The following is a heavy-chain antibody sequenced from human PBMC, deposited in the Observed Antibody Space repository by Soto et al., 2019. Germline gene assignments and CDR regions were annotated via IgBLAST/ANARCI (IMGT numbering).Heavy chain of an antibody. J-gene: IGHJ6*02. CDR3: ARDRQTRDGRAV. Sequence: PGGSLRLSCAASGFTVSSNYMSWVRQAPGKGLEWVSVIYSGGSTYYADSVKGRFTISRDNSKNTLYLQMNSLRAEDTAVYYCARDRQTRDGRAVGGQGPTVPVPS. V-gene: IGHV3-66*01. D-gene: IGHD1-7*01. CDR2: IYSGGST. CDR1: GFTVSSNY.